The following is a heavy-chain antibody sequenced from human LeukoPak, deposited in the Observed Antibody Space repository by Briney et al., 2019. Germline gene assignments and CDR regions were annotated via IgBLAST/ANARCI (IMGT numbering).Heavy chain of an antibody. Sequence: ASVKVSCKASGYTFTSYGINWVRQATGQGLEWMGWMNPNSGNTGYVQRFQGRVTITRSTSINTAYMELSSLRFEDTAVYYCARDWEDIVVVVAATGWFDPWGQGTLVTVSS. V-gene: IGHV1-8*03. J-gene: IGHJ5*02. CDR2: MNPNSGNT. CDR3: ARDWEDIVVVVAATGWFDP. CDR1: GYTFTSYG. D-gene: IGHD2-15*01.